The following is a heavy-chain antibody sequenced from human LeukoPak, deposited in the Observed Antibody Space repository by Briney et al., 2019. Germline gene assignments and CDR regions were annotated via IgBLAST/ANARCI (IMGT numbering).Heavy chain of an antibody. D-gene: IGHD3-22*01. CDR1: GFTFSSYA. V-gene: IGHV3-23*01. J-gene: IGHJ4*02. Sequence: EGSLRLSCAASGFTFSSYAMSWVRQAPGKGLEWVSAISGSGGSTYYADPVKGRFTISRDNSKNTLYLQMNSLRAEDTAVYYCAKAAKYYYDYFDYWGQGTLVTVSS. CDR3: AKAAKYYYDYFDY. CDR2: ISGSGGST.